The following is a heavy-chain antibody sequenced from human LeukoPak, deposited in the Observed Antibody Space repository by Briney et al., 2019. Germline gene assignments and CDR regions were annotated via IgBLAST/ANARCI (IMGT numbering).Heavy chain of an antibody. V-gene: IGHV1-18*01. CDR1: GYTFTSYG. CDR3: ARVSRLRRHIVVVPAAMQDSDYDSSGQPLAY. D-gene: IGHD2-2*01. Sequence: ASVKVSCKASGYTFTSYGISWVRQAPGQGLEWMGWISAYNGNTNYAQKLQGRVTMTTDTSTSTAYMELRSLRSDDTAVYYCARVSRLRRHIVVVPAAMQDSDYDSSGQPLAYWGQGTLVTVSS. J-gene: IGHJ4*02. CDR2: ISAYNGNT.